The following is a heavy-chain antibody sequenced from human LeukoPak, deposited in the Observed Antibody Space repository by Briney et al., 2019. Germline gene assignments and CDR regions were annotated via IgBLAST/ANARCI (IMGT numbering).Heavy chain of an antibody. V-gene: IGHV4-34*01. CDR1: GGSFSDYY. Sequence: SSETLSLTCAVYGGSFSDYYWSWIRQPPGKGLEWIGEINHSGSTNYNPSLKSRVTISVDTSKNQFSLKLSSVTGADTAVYYCARGSYCSGGSCYSRYYYGMDVWGQGTTVTVSS. J-gene: IGHJ6*02. CDR2: INHSGST. CDR3: ARGSYCSGGSCYSRYYYGMDV. D-gene: IGHD2-15*01.